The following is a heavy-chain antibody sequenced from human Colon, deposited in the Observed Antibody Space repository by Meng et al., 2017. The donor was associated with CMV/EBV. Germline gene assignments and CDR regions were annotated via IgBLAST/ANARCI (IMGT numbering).Heavy chain of an antibody. CDR3: ARACRQVNNCYLDS. CDR1: GFSVTSNY. Sequence: GESLKISCAASGFSVTSNYMTWVRQAPGKGLEWVSFIRNDGSTTYTASVQGRFTISRDNSKNTVYLQMNSLRAEDTALYYCARACRQVNNCYLDSWGQGTQVTVSS. J-gene: IGHJ4*02. CDR2: IRNDGST. V-gene: IGHV3-53*01. D-gene: IGHD1-20*01.